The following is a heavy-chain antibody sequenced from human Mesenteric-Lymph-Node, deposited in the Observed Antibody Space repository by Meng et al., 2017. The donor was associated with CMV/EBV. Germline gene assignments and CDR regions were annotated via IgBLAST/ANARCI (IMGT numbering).Heavy chain of an antibody. J-gene: IGHJ4*02. D-gene: IGHD6-13*01. CDR2: INHSGST. CDR3: ARGVAAAGT. V-gene: IGHV4-34*01. Sequence: LSLTCAVYGASFSGYYWSWIRQPPGKGLEWIGEINHSGSTNYNPSLKSRVTISVDTSKNQFSLKLSSVTAADTAVYYCARGVAAAGTWGQGTLVTVSS. CDR1: GASFSGYY.